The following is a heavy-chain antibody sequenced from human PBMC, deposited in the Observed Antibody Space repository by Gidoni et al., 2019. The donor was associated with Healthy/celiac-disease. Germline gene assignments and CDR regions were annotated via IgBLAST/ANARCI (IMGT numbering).Heavy chain of an antibody. CDR1: GFTFSSYS. Sequence: EVQLVEYGGGLVQPGGSLRLSCAASGFTFSSYSMNWVRPAPGKVLGGVSSISSSSSYIYYEDSGKGRFTISRDNAKNSLYLKRNSLRAEDTAVYYCARCPLRYFDWPPYYMDVWGKGTTVTVSS. J-gene: IGHJ6*03. V-gene: IGHV3-21*01. CDR2: ISSSSSYI. D-gene: IGHD3-9*01. CDR3: ARCPLRYFDWPPYYMDV.